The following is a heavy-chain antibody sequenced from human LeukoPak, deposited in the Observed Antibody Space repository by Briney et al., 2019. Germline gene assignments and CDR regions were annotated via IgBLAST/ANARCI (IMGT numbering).Heavy chain of an antibody. Sequence: PSETLSLTCSVSGGSIRSTTYYWGWIRQPPGKGLERIGSIYYSGNTYYSPSLKSRVTISVDTSENQFSLKLSSVTAADTAVYFCARRHVEYSSSSDPYYFDYWGQGTLVTVSS. CDR3: ARRHVEYSSSSDPYYFDY. V-gene: IGHV4-39*07. CDR1: GGSIRSTTYY. J-gene: IGHJ4*02. CDR2: IYYSGNT. D-gene: IGHD6-6*01.